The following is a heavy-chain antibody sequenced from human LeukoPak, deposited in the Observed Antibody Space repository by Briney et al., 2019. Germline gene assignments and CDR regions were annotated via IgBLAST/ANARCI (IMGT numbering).Heavy chain of an antibody. CDR1: GGSISSYY. J-gene: IGHJ5*02. CDR2: IYDSGST. CDR3: ARGFWFGEEDWFDT. Sequence: SETLSLTCTVSGGSISSYYWSWIRQPPGKGPEWIGYIYDSGSTYYKSSLKSRVTISVDTSKNQFSLRLNSLTAADTAVYYCARGFWFGEEDWFDTWGQGTLVTVSS. V-gene: IGHV4-4*09. D-gene: IGHD3-10*01.